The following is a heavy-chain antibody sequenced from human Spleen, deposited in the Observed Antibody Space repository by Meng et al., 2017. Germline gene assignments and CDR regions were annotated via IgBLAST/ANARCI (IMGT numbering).Heavy chain of an antibody. Sequence: QVQLQESGPALVKPWATLSLTCAVSGDSITNHNWGALVRQPTGTGLEWSGEIPHRGSSAYNPSLKSRVSMSIDKSKNQFSLKLTSVTAADTAVYYCARDNNGYGAVEFWGQGTLVTVSS. V-gene: IGHV4-4*02. D-gene: IGHD4-17*01. CDR1: GDSITNHNW. CDR3: ARDNNGYGAVEF. CDR2: IPHRGSS. J-gene: IGHJ4*02.